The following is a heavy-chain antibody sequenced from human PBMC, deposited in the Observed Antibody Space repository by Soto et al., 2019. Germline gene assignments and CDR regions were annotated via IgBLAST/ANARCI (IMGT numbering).Heavy chain of an antibody. CDR1: GGSISSGDYY. CDR3: ARSSIEPRVFMYPFDS. Sequence: PSETLSLTCTVSGGSISSGDYYWSWIRQPPGKGLEWIGYIYYSGSTYYNPSLKSRVTISVDTSKNQFSLNLSSVTAADMAVYYRARSSIEPRVFMYPFDSWGQGTLVTVSS. CDR2: IYYSGST. V-gene: IGHV4-30-4*01. D-gene: IGHD6-6*01. J-gene: IGHJ4*02.